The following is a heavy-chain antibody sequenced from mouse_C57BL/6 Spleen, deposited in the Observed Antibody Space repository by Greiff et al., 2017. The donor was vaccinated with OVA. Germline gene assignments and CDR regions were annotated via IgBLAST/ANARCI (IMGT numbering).Heavy chain of an antibody. CDR1: GYTFTSYW. Sequence: QVHVKQPGAELVKPGASVKLSCKASGYTFTSYWMHWVKQRPGQGLEWIGMIHPNSGSTNYNEKFKSKATLTVDKSSSTAYMQLSSLTSEDSAVYYCARGVLNWDWFAYWGQGTLVTVSA. V-gene: IGHV1-64*01. CDR3: ARGVLNWDWFAY. D-gene: IGHD4-1*02. J-gene: IGHJ3*01. CDR2: IHPNSGST.